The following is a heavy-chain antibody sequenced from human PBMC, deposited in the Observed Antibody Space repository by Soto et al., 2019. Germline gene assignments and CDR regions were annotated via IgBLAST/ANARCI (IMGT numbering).Heavy chain of an antibody. CDR3: VKDRDSNSWPSRDV. V-gene: IGHV1-18*01. J-gene: IGHJ6*02. Sequence: QVHLVQSGAEVKKPGASVNVSCKTSGYTFTRNGISWVRQAPGQGLEWMVWISPKSGNIKYAQKFQGRVIMTTDTSTSTPYMELRSLRSDDTAVYYCVKDRDSNSWPSRDVWGPGTTVTVSS. CDR1: GYTFTRNG. D-gene: IGHD3-22*01. CDR2: ISPKSGNI.